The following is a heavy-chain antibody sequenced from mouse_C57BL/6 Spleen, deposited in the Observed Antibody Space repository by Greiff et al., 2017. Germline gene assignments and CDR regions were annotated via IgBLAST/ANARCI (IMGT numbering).Heavy chain of an antibody. CDR1: GYTFTDYY. CDR2: IFPGSGST. CDR3: ARCLYDGYYWFAY. V-gene: IGHV1-75*01. D-gene: IGHD2-3*01. J-gene: IGHJ3*01. Sequence: QVQLQQSGPELVKPGASVKISCKASGYTFTDYYINWVKQRPGQGLEWIGWIFPGSGSTYYTEKFKGKATLTVDKSSSTDYMWLSSLTSEDSAVYFCARCLYDGYYWFAYWGQGTLVTVSA.